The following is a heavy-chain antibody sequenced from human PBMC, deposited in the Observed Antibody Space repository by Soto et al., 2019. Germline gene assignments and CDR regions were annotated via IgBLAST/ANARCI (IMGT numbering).Heavy chain of an antibody. V-gene: IGHV4-30-4*02. CDR1: GGSISSGDYY. D-gene: IGHD5-12*01. Sequence: SENLSLTCTVSGGSISSGDYYWSWIRQPPGKGLEWIGYIYYSVSTYYKPSLNSRVTISVDTSKNQFSLTVTSVTAADTAVYYRARRIVATETFDYWGQGTLVTVSS. CDR2: IYYSVST. J-gene: IGHJ4*02. CDR3: ARRIVATETFDY.